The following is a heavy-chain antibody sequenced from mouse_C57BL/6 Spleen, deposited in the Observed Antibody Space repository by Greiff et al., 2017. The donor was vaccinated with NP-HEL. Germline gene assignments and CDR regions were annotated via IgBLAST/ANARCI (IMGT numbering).Heavy chain of an antibody. CDR2: IDPETGGT. D-gene: IGHD1-1*01. V-gene: IGHV1-15*01. Sequence: QVHVKQSGAELVRPGASVTLSCKASGYTFTDYEMHWVKQTPVHGLEWIGAIDPETGGTAYNQKFKGKAILTADKSSSTAYMELRSLTSEDSAVYYCTRSTTVVSNWYFDVWGTGTTVTVSS. J-gene: IGHJ1*03. CDR3: TRSTTVVSNWYFDV. CDR1: GYTFTDYE.